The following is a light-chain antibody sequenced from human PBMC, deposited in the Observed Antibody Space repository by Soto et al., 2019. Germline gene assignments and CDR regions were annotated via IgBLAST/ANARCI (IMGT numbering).Light chain of an antibody. J-gene: IGLJ2*01. CDR2: DDS. V-gene: IGLV3-21*02. CDR1: NIGSKS. CDR3: QVWDSSSDPTGV. Sequence: SYELTQPPSVSVAPGQTARITCGGTNIGSKSVHWYQQKPGQAPVLVVYDDSDRPSGIPERFSGSNSGNTATLTISRVEAGDEADYYCQVWDSSSDPTGVFGGGTKVTVL.